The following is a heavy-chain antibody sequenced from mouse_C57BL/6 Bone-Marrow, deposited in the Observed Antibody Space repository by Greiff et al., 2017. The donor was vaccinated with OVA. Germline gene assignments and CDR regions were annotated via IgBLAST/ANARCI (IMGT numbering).Heavy chain of an antibody. CDR2: INYDGSST. V-gene: IGHV5-16*01. J-gene: IGHJ1*03. Sequence: DVHLVESEGGLVQPGSSMKLSCTASGFTFSDYYMAWVRQVPEKGLEWVANINYDGSSTYYLDSLKSRFIISRDNAKNILYLQMSSLKSEDTATYYCARDRDTTVVGDWYFDVWGTGTTVTVSS. CDR1: GFTFSDYY. CDR3: ARDRDTTVVGDWYFDV. D-gene: IGHD1-1*01.